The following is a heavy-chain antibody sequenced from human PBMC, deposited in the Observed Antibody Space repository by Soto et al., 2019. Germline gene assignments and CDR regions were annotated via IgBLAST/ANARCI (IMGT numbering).Heavy chain of an antibody. Sequence: EVQQVESGGGLVQPGGSLRLSCAASGFTFSSDAKHWVRQAPGKGPEWLSYISSSSSLIFYGDSVKGRISISRDNAKRSLDLQINSLRAEDTAVYYCVRDNRVLRYWGQGTLVTVSS. V-gene: IGHV3-48*01. CDR2: ISSSSSLI. J-gene: IGHJ4*02. CDR1: GFTFSSDA. CDR3: VRDNRVLRY.